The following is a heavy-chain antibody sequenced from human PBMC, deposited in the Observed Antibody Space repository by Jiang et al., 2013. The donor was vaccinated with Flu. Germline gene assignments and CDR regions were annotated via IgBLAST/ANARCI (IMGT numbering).Heavy chain of an antibody. CDR2: IDWDDDK. V-gene: IGHV2-70*11. Sequence: KPTQTLTLTCTFSGFSLSTSGMCVSWIRQPPGKALEWLARIDWDDDKYYSTSLKTRLTISKDTSKNQVVLTMTNMDPVDTATYYCARSYGIVVDLGAFDIWGQGTMVTVSS. CDR3: ARSYGIVVDLGAFDI. J-gene: IGHJ3*02. CDR1: GFSLSTSGMC. D-gene: IGHD3-22*01.